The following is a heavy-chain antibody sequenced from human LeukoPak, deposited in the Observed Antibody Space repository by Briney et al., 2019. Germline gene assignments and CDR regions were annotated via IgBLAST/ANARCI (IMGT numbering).Heavy chain of an antibody. CDR3: ARPYGQSSSAFDY. V-gene: IGHV5-51*01. Sequence: PGESLKISCKGSGHSFTSYWIGWVRQMPGKGLERMGIIFPGDSDTRYSPSFQGQVTISADKSISTAYLQWSSLKASDTAMYYCARPYGQSSSAFDYWGQGTLVTVSS. D-gene: IGHD4-17*01. J-gene: IGHJ4*02. CDR1: GHSFTSYW. CDR2: IFPGDSDT.